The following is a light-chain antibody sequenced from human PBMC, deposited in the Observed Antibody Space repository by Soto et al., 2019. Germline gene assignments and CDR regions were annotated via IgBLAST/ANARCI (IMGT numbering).Light chain of an antibody. CDR3: AAWDDSLNGVV. CDR1: SSNIGSNS. Sequence: QSVLTQPPSASVTPGQRVSISCSGSSSNIGSNSVNWYQQVPGTAPKLLIYSTSQRPSGVPDRFSGSKSGTSASLAISGLQSEDEADYYCAAWDDSLNGVVFGGGTKLTVL. CDR2: STS. J-gene: IGLJ2*01. V-gene: IGLV1-44*01.